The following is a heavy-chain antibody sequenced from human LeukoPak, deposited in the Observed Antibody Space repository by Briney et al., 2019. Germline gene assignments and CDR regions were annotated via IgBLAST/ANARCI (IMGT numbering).Heavy chain of an antibody. CDR3: ARYCSGSGSLYYYYYYMDV. CDR2: IYHSGST. CDR1: GGSISSSNW. Sequence: PSGTLSLTCAVSGGSISSSNWWSWVRQPPGKGLEWIGEIYHSGSTNYNPSLKSRVPISVDTSKNQFSLKLSSVTAADTVVYYCARYCSGSGSLYYYYYYMDVWGKGTTVTVSS. V-gene: IGHV4-4*02. D-gene: IGHD3-10*01. J-gene: IGHJ6*03.